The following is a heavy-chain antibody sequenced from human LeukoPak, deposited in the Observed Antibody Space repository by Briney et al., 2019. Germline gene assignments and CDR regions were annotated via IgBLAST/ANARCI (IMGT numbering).Heavy chain of an antibody. V-gene: IGHV3-30*02. CDR1: GFTFSSYA. D-gene: IGHD3-22*01. CDR3: AKERRGYYSEY. J-gene: IGHJ4*02. CDR2: ISFDGSKE. Sequence: GGSLRLSCAASGFTFSSYAMQWVRQAPGKGLEWVALISFDGSKEYYVDSVKGRFTISRDKSKNTLHLQMNNLRAEDTAVYYCAKERRGYYSEYWGQGTQVTVSS.